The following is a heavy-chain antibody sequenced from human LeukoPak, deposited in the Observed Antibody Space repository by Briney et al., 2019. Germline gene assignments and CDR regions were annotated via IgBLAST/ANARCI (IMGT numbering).Heavy chain of an antibody. V-gene: IGHV1-2*02. CDR3: ARDVYCSGGSCYPQWFDP. Sequence: ASVKVSCKASGYTFTGYSMHWVRQAPGQGLEWMGWINPNSGGTNYAQKFQGRVTMTRDTSISTAYMELSRLRSDDTAVYYCARDVYCSGGSCYPQWFDPWGQGTLVTVSS. D-gene: IGHD2-15*01. CDR1: GYTFTGYS. CDR2: INPNSGGT. J-gene: IGHJ5*02.